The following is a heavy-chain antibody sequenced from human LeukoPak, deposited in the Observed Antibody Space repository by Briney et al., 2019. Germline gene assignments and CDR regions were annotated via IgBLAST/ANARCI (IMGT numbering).Heavy chain of an antibody. Sequence: GSLRLSCAASGFTFSSYSMNWVRQAPGKGLEWVSHITASGTAMFYADSVKGRFTISRDNAKNSLYLQMNSLRDEDTAAYYCASSGSYRFDYWGQGTLVTVSS. CDR3: ASSGSYRFDY. V-gene: IGHV3-48*02. D-gene: IGHD1-26*01. CDR2: ITASGTAM. J-gene: IGHJ4*02. CDR1: GFTFSSYS.